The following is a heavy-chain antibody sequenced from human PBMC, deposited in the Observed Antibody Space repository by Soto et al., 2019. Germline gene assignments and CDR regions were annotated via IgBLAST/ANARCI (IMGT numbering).Heavy chain of an antibody. J-gene: IGHJ4*02. D-gene: IGHD6-25*01. V-gene: IGHV3-23*01. Sequence: EVQMLESGGGVVRPGGSLRLSCIASGFTFSNYAMSWVRQAPGKGLEWVSTISDNGANTFIGVSMKDHFDISRDNSKNTVFLHLSAVRAEDTAIYSCARAIGADFFDYWGQGTPVTVAS. CDR1: GFTFSNYA. CDR3: ARAIGADFFDY. CDR2: ISDNGANT.